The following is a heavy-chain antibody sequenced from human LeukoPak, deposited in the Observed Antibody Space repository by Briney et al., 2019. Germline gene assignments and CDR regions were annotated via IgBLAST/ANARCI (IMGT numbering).Heavy chain of an antibody. D-gene: IGHD4-11*01. CDR3: ARDTIENYSNYEGAFDP. J-gene: IGHJ5*02. V-gene: IGHV1-46*01. CDR2: INPSGGST. CDR1: GYTFTSYY. Sequence: GASVKVSCKASGYTFTSYYMHWVRQAPGQGLEWMGIINPSGGSTSYAQKFQGRVTMTRDTSTSTVYMELSSLRSEDTAVYYCARDTIENYSNYEGAFDPWGQGTLVTVSS.